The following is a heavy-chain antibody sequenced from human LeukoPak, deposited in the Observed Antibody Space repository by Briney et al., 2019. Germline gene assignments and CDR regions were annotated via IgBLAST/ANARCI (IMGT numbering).Heavy chain of an antibody. D-gene: IGHD3-3*01. CDR3: VREIRMTTFGVVIDYYFVY. CDR2: INHSGST. CDR1: GGSVSGYY. J-gene: IGHJ4*02. Sequence: SETLSHTCAVYGGSVSGYYLSWIRQPPGKGLEWIGEINHSGSTNYNPSLKSRVTISVDTSKNQFSLKLSSVTAADTAVYYCVREIRMTTFGVVIDYYFVYWGQGTLVTVSS. V-gene: IGHV4-34*01.